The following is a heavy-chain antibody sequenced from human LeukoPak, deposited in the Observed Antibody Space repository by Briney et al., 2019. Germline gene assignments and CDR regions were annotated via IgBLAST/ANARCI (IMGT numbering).Heavy chain of an antibody. CDR3: ARDGGYCSGGSCYSYFQH. Sequence: GGSLRLSCAASGFTFSSYEMNWVRQAPGKGLEWVSYISSSGSTIYYADSVKGRFTISRDNAKNSLYLQMNSLRAEDTAVYYCARDGGYCSGGSCYSYFQHWSQGTLVTVSS. V-gene: IGHV3-48*03. CDR1: GFTFSSYE. CDR2: ISSSGSTI. J-gene: IGHJ1*01. D-gene: IGHD2-15*01.